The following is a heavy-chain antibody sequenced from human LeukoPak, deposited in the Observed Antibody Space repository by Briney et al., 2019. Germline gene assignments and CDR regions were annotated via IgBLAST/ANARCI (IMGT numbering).Heavy chain of an antibody. CDR3: ARDVRPDY. D-gene: IGHD6-6*01. V-gene: IGHV3-21*01. Sequence: GGSLTLSCAVSGFSFSSYTMNWVRQAPGKGLEWVSSISRSGSFVYYADSMKGRFTISRDNAKNSLYLQMNALRAEDTAVYYCARDVRPDYWGQGTLVTVST. J-gene: IGHJ4*02. CDR1: GFSFSSYT. CDR2: ISRSGSFV.